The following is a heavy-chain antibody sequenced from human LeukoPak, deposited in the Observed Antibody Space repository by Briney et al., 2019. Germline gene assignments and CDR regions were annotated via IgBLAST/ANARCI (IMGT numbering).Heavy chain of an antibody. V-gene: IGHV1-18*01. CDR1: GYTFTSYG. CDR3: ARGRGEKLYCSSTSCYLDAFDI. D-gene: IGHD2-2*01. J-gene: IGHJ3*02. Sequence: GASVKVSCKASGYTFTSYGISWVRQAPGQGLEWMGWISAYNGNTNYAQKLQGRVTMTTDTSTSTAYMELRSLRSDDTAVYYCARGRGEKLYCSSTSCYLDAFDIWGQGTMVTVSS. CDR2: ISAYNGNT.